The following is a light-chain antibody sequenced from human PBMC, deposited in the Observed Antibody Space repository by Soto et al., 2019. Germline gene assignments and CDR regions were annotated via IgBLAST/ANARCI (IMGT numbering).Light chain of an antibody. CDR2: DAS. CDR1: QSVSNN. Sequence: ILMTQSPATLSVSPGERATLSCRASQSVSNNLAWYQQKPGQAPRLLIYDASTRATGIPARFSGSGSGTEFTITISGLQSEDFEVYYCQQYNNWPPWTFGQGTKVEIK. J-gene: IGKJ1*01. CDR3: QQYNNWPPWT. V-gene: IGKV3-15*01.